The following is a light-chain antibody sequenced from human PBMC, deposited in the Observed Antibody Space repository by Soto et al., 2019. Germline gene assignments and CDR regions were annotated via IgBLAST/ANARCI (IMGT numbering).Light chain of an antibody. CDR1: SSDVGSYNL. Sequence: QSVLTQPASVSGSPGQSITISCTGTSSDVGSYNLVSWYQQHPGKAPKLVIFEVSKRPSGVSNRFSGSKSGNTASLTISGLQAEDEADYYYCSYAGRSNHVFGTGTKVTVL. CDR3: CSYAGRSNHV. CDR2: EVS. V-gene: IGLV2-23*02. J-gene: IGLJ1*01.